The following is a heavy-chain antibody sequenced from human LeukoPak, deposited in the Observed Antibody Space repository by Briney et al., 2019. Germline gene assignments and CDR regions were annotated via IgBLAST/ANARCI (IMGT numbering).Heavy chain of an antibody. V-gene: IGHV3-48*03. J-gene: IGHJ4*02. D-gene: IGHD5-18*01. CDR2: ISSSGSTI. CDR3: AGNPDTAMGQLDY. Sequence: PGGSLRLSCAASGFTFSSYEMNWVRQAPGEGLEWVSYISSSGSTIYYADSVKGRFTISRDNAKNSLYLQMNSLRAEDTAVYYCAGNPDTAMGQLDYWGQGTLVTVSS. CDR1: GFTFSSYE.